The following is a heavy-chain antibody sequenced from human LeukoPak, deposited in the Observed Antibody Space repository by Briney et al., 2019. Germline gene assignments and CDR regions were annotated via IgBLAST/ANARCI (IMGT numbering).Heavy chain of an antibody. CDR3: ARSSKTQWLSPGDGFDI. D-gene: IGHD6-19*01. V-gene: IGHV4-34*01. Sequence: SETLSLTCAVYGGPFSGYYWSWIRQPPGKGLEWIGEINHSGSTNYNPSLRSRVTISVDTSKNQFSLKFTYMTAADTAVYYCARSSKTQWLSPGDGFDIWGRGTLVTVSS. CDR1: GGPFSGYY. J-gene: IGHJ3*02. CDR2: INHSGST.